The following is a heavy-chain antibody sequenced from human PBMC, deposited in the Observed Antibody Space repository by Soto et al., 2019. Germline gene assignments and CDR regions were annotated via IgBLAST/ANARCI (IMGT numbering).Heavy chain of an antibody. CDR3: ARGLSSPSAAGV. Sequence: QLQLQESGPGLVKPSETLSLTCAVSGGSVSRGGNYWGWIRQSPGKGLEWIGRVHDTGTTHYNPSLTSRVTISVDTSKNQFSLNVNSVTAADTAVYYCARGLSSPSAAGVWGQGTLVTVSS. J-gene: IGHJ4*02. V-gene: IGHV4-39*01. D-gene: IGHD6-6*01. CDR1: GGSVSRGGNY. CDR2: VHDTGTT.